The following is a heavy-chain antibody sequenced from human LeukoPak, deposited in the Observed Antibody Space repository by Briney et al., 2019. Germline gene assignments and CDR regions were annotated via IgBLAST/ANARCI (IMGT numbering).Heavy chain of an antibody. CDR1: GGSISSYY. V-gene: IGHV4-59*01. J-gene: IGHJ4*02. Sequence: KSSETLSLTCTVSGGSISSYYWSWIRQPPGKGLEWIGYIYYSGSTNYNPSLKSRVTISVDTSKNQFSLKLSSVTAADTAVYCCARSGGYSGYDADYWGQGTLVTVSS. D-gene: IGHD5-12*01. CDR3: ARSGGYSGYDADY. CDR2: IYYSGST.